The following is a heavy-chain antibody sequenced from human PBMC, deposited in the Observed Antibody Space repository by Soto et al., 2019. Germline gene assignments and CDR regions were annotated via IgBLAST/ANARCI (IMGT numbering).Heavy chain of an antibody. CDR2: IKQDGGEM. J-gene: IGHJ5*01. V-gene: IGHV3-7*01. CDR3: ARLPGIVVAGKPRHWFDS. D-gene: IGHD6-19*01. Sequence: EVQLVECGGGLVQPGGSLRLSCATSGFTFRSYWMSWVRQAPGKGLEWVANIKQDGGEMYYVDSVKGRFTISRDNAKNSLYLQMNSLRAEDTAVYYCARLPGIVVAGKPRHWFDSWGQGTLVTVSS. CDR1: GFTFRSYW.